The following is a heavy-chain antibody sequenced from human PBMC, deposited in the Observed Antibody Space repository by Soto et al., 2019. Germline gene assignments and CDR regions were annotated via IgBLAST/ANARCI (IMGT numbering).Heavy chain of an antibody. CDR3: ARVRRYAVYCSGGSCWFDP. Sequence: SETLSLTCAVYGGSFSGYYWSWIRQPPGKGLEWIGEINHSGSTNYNPSLKSRVTTSVDTSKNQFSLKLSSVTAADTAVYYCARVRRYAVYCSGGSCWFDPWGQGTLVTVSS. V-gene: IGHV4-34*01. CDR1: GGSFSGYY. CDR2: INHSGST. J-gene: IGHJ5*02. D-gene: IGHD2-15*01.